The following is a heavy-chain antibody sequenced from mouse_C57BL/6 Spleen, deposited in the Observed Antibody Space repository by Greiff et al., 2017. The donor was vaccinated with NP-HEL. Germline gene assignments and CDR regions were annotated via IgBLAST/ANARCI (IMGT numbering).Heavy chain of an antibody. CDR3: VRLGRDGAFDY. CDR1: GFSFNTYA. Sequence: EVKLQQSGGGLVQPKGSLKLSCAASGFSFNTYAMNWVRQAPGKGLEWVARIRSKSNNYATYYADSVKDRFTISRDDSESMLYLQMNNLKTEDTAMYYCVRLGRDGAFDYWGQGTTLTVSS. D-gene: IGHD4-1*01. V-gene: IGHV10-1*01. J-gene: IGHJ2*01. CDR2: IRSKSNNYAT.